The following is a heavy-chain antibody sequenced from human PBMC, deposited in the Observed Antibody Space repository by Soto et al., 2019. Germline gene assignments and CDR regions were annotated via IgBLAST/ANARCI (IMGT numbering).Heavy chain of an antibody. CDR3: ARGRIYCTNGVCYYYYYYMDV. V-gene: IGHV4-34*01. CDR2: INHSGDT. D-gene: IGHD2-8*01. CDR1: GGSFSGYS. Sequence: PSETLSLTCAVYGGSFSGYSWIWILQPPGKGLQWIEEINHSGDTNSNPSLKSRVTISIDTSTNQFSLKLSSVTAADTAVYYCARGRIYCTNGVCYYYYYYMDVWGKGTTVTVSS. J-gene: IGHJ6*03.